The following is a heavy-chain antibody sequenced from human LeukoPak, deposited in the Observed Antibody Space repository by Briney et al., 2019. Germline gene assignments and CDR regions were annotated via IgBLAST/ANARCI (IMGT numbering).Heavy chain of an antibody. CDR2: IYPDDSET. J-gene: IGHJ3*02. V-gene: IGHV5-51*01. CDR1: GYDFSGDW. Sequence: GESLKISCKGSGYDFSGDWIGWVRQMPGKGLELMGIIYPDDSETNYSPSFQGQVSMSVDKSITTAYLQWSSLKASDTAIYYCARQAYGSHFDAFDIWGQGTMVTVSS. CDR3: ARQAYGSHFDAFDI. D-gene: IGHD3-22*01.